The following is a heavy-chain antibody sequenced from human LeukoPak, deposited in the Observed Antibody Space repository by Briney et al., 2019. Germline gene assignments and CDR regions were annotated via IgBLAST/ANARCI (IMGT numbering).Heavy chain of an antibody. V-gene: IGHV4-61*02. CDR2: IYTSWST. D-gene: IGHD2-15*01. CDR1: GGSISSGSYY. Sequence: SQTLSLTCTVSGGSISSGSYYWSSIRQPAGKGLEWIGRIYTSWSTNYNPSLKSRVTISVDTSKNQFSLKLSSVTAADTAVYYCGRGVEEIYCSGGSCYGNNFYIDYWGQGTLVTVSS. J-gene: IGHJ4*02. CDR3: GRGVEEIYCSGGSCYGNNFYIDY.